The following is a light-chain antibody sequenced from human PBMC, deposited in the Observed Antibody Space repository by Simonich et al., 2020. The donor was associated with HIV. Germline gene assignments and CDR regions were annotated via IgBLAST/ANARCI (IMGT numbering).Light chain of an antibody. CDR2: WAS. CDR1: QSLLYSSNNKNY. CDR3: QQYYITQYT. Sequence: DIVMTQSPDALAVSLGERATIDCKSSQSLLYSSNNKNYLAWYQQKPGQPPKLLIYWASTRQSGVPDRFSGSGSGTDFTLTISSLQAEDVAVYYCQQYYITQYTFGQGTKLEIQ. J-gene: IGKJ2*01. V-gene: IGKV4-1*01.